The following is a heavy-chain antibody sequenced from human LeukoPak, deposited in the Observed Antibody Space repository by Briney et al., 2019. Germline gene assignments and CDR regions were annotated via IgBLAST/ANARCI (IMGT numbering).Heavy chain of an antibody. Sequence: PSETLSLTCTVSDGSMSGYYWSWIRQPPGKGLEWIGYTYYSGSTNYNPSLKRRVTISEDRSMNQFSLKLSSVTAADTAVYYCARHKSAYGDYHALWGQGTLVTVSS. V-gene: IGHV4-59*08. J-gene: IGHJ4*02. D-gene: IGHD4-17*01. CDR1: DGSMSGYY. CDR3: ARHKSAYGDYHAL. CDR2: TYYSGST.